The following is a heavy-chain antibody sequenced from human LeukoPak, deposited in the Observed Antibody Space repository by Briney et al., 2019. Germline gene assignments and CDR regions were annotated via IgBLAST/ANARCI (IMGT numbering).Heavy chain of an antibody. Sequence: SETLSLTCAVYDGSFSSYYWSWIRQPAGKGLEWIGRIYTSGSTNYNPSLKSRVTISVDTSKNQFSLKLSSVTAADTAVYYCARELRYFDWLSTGYYFDYWGQGTLVTVSS. J-gene: IGHJ4*02. CDR1: DGSFSSYY. V-gene: IGHV4-4*07. CDR3: ARELRYFDWLSTGYYFDY. CDR2: IYTSGST. D-gene: IGHD3-9*01.